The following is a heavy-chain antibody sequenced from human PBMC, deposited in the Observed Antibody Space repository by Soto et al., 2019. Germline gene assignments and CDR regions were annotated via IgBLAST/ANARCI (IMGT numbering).Heavy chain of an antibody. CDR2: INPNSGGT. CDR3: ARVRYYDSSGYSHFDY. Sequence: ASVKVSCKASGYTFTGYYMHWVRQAPGQGLEWMGWINPNSGGTNYAQKVQGWVTMTRDTSISTAYMELSRLRSDDTAVYYCARVRYYDSSGYSHFDYWGQGTLVTVSS. CDR1: GYTFTGYY. V-gene: IGHV1-2*04. D-gene: IGHD3-22*01. J-gene: IGHJ4*02.